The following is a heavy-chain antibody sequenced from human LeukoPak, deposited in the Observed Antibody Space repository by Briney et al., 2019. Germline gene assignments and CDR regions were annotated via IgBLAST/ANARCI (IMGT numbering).Heavy chain of an antibody. CDR1: GYLISSGYY. CDR2: MYHSGST. V-gene: IGHV4-38-2*01. Sequence: SETLSLTCAVSGYLISSGYYWGWIRQPPGKGLEWIGSMYHSGSTYYNPSLKSRVNISVDTSKNHFSLKLSSVTAADTAVYYCASLGGLRAYWGQGTLVTVSS. CDR3: ASLGGLRAY. J-gene: IGHJ4*02. D-gene: IGHD3-16*01.